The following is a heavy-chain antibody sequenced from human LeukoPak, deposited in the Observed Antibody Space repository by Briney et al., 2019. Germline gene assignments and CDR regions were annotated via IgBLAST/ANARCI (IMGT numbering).Heavy chain of an antibody. CDR2: ISYDGSNK. Sequence: PGRSLRLSCAASGFTFSSYGMHWVRRAPGKGLEWVAVISYDGSNKYYADSVKGRFTISRENSKNTLYLQMNSLRAEDTAVYYCAKGLGSSLDYWGQGTLVTVSS. J-gene: IGHJ4*02. CDR3: AKGLGSSLDY. CDR1: GFTFSSYG. V-gene: IGHV3-30*18.